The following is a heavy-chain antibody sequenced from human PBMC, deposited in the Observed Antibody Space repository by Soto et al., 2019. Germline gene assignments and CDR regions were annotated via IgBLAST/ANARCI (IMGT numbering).Heavy chain of an antibody. Sequence: EVQLVESGGGLVQPGGSLRLACAASGFTFSGYWMHWVRQAPGKGLVGVSHIRSDGSSTSYADPVKGRFTISRDNAKNTLDLKMNSLRAEDTAVYYCVREVVVAGTSFDPWGQGILVTVSS. CDR1: GFTFSGYW. V-gene: IGHV3-74*01. J-gene: IGHJ5*02. CDR3: VREVVVAGTSFDP. D-gene: IGHD6-19*01. CDR2: IRSDGSST.